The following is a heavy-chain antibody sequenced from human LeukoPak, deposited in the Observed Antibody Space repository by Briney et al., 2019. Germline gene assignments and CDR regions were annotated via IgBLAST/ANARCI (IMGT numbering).Heavy chain of an antibody. CDR3: ATLTVASIFDY. V-gene: IGHV3-48*03. CDR1: GFAFSVYE. CDR2: ISSSGGTR. J-gene: IGHJ4*02. Sequence: GGSLRLSCAASGFAFSVYEMYWVRQAPGKGLEWVSYISSSGGTRYYADSVKGRFTISRDNAKNSLYLQMNSLRADDTAVYYCATLTVASIFDYWSQRTLVTVSS. D-gene: IGHD6-19*01.